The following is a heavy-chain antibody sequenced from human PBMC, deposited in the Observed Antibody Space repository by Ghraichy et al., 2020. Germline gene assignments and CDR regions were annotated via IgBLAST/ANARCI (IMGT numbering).Heavy chain of an antibody. V-gene: IGHV3-48*04. CDR1: GFTFSTYS. Sequence: GESLNISCAASGFTFSTYSMNWVRQAPGEGLEWVSYILGSSKTIYYADSVRGRFTISRDNAKNSLYLQMNSLRAEDTAVYYCARSPTTGYCSTPSCYYYGMDVLGRGTTVTVSS. CDR3: ARSPTTGYCSTPSCYYYGMDV. D-gene: IGHD2-2*01. J-gene: IGHJ6*02. CDR2: ILGSSKTI.